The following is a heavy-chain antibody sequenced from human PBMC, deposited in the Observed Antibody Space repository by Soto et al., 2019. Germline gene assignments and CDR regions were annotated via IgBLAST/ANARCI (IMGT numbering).Heavy chain of an antibody. CDR2: IGTAGDT. V-gene: IGHV3-13*01. D-gene: IGHD3-3*01. Sequence: PGGSLRLSCAASGFTFSSYDMHWVRQATGKGLEWVSAIGTAGDTYYPGSVKGRFTISRENAKNSLYLQMNSLRAEDTAVYYCARVRFSRAALDISGQGTMVTGSS. CDR3: ARVRFSRAALDI. CDR1: GFTFSSYD. J-gene: IGHJ3*02.